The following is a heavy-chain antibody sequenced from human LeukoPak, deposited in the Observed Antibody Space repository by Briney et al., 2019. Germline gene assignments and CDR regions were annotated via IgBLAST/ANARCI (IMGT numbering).Heavy chain of an antibody. CDR1: GFTFSSHA. V-gene: IGHV3-23*01. D-gene: IGHD4-17*01. Sequence: GGSLRLSCSASGFTFSSHAMTWVRQAPGKGLEWVSAISISGDTTYYADAVKGRFTISRDNSKNTVYMQMNSLRAEDTAVYYCANEIRPNDYWGQGTLVTVSS. CDR3: ANEIRPNDY. J-gene: IGHJ4*02. CDR2: ISISGDTT.